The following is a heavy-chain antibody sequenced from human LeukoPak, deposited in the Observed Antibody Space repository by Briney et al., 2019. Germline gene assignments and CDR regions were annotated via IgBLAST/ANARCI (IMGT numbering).Heavy chain of an antibody. D-gene: IGHD3-9*01. Sequence: PSETLSLTCTVSGGSISSSSYYWGWIRQPPGKGLEWIGSIYYSGSTYYNPSLKSRVTISVDTSKNQFSLKLSSVTAADTAVYYCASQYDILTGYSQLDYWGQGTLVTVSS. CDR1: GGSISSSSYY. CDR2: IYYSGST. CDR3: ASQYDILTGYSQLDY. J-gene: IGHJ4*02. V-gene: IGHV4-39*07.